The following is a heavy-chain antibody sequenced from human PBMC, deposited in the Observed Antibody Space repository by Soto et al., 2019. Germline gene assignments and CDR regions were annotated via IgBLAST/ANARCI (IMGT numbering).Heavy chain of an antibody. Sequence: PWESLKISCKGSGYRFPSYWIAWVRQMPGKSLEWMGIIFPHDSDIRYSPSFEGQVTISADKSISTVYLQWSSLKASDTAMYYCGSGTVPIAISTLMLVGGLAITGTV. CDR3: GSGTVPIAISTLMLV. CDR1: GYRFPSYW. V-gene: IGHV5-51*01. J-gene: IGHJ6*01. CDR2: IFPHDSDI. D-gene: IGHD3-16*01.